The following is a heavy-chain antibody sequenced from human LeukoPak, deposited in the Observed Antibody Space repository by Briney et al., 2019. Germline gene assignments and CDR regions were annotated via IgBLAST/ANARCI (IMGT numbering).Heavy chain of an antibody. J-gene: IGHJ4*02. V-gene: IGHV4-34*01. D-gene: IGHD4-23*01. CDR2: INHSGST. CDR1: GGSFSGYY. CDR3: ARGTTITTVVGARTYYFDY. Sequence: SETLSLTCAVYGGSFSGYYWSWIRQPPGKGLEWIGEINHSGSTNYNPSLKSRVTISVDTSKNQFSLKLSSVTAADTAVYYCARGTTITTVVGARTYYFDYWGQGTLVTVSS.